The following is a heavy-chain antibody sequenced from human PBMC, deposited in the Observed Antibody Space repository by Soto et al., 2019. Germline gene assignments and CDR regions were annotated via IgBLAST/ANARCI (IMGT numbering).Heavy chain of an antibody. D-gene: IGHD3-22*01. J-gene: IGHJ4*01. V-gene: IGHV3-15*07. CDR2: IKSKTDGGTT. CDR3: SSFSYINMILVSLYY. CDR1: GFIFGNAW. Sequence: PGGSLRLSCAASGFIFGNAWINWVRQAPGKGLEWVGRIKSKTDGGTTDYAAPVKGRFAISRDDSKNIVYMQMNSPKIEDTAVYFCSSFSYINMILVSLYYWGHGSLVPVSS.